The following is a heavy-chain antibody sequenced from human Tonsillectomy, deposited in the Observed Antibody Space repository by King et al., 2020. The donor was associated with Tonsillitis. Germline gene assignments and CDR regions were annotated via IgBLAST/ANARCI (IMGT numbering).Heavy chain of an antibody. CDR1: GFTFSDYY. CDR3: ARSRTFGGVIAY. J-gene: IGHJ4*02. V-gene: IGHV3-11*01. CDR2: XXXXGXTX. Sequence: VQLVGSGGGLVKPGGSLRLSCAASGFTFSDYYMSWIRQXPGKGLEWVXXXXXXGXTXYYADSVKGXFTISRDXXKNSLYLQMNSLRAEDTAVYYCARSRTFGGVIAYWGQGTLVTVSS. D-gene: IGHD3-16*01.